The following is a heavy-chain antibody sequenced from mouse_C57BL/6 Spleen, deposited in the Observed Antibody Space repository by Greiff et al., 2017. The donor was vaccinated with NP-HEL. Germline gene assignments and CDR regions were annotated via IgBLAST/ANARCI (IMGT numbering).Heavy chain of an antibody. J-gene: IGHJ3*01. V-gene: IGHV1-64*01. Sequence: QVQLQQPGAELVKPGASVKLSCKASGYTFTSYWMHWVKQRPGQGREWIGMIHPNSGSTNYNEKFKSKATLTVDKSSSTAYMQLSSLTSEDSAVYYCARSIYDGYYPFAYWGQGTLVTVSA. CDR3: ARSIYDGYYPFAY. D-gene: IGHD2-3*01. CDR2: IHPNSGST. CDR1: GYTFTSYW.